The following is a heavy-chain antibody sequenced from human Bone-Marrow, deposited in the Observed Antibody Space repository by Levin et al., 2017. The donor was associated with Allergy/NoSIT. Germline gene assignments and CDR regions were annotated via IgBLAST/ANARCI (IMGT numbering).Heavy chain of an antibody. V-gene: IGHV3-30*04. CDR2: ISYDGSNK. D-gene: IGHD1-26*01. CDR3: ARGPEVVRGVPTIVGATTFVY. J-gene: IGHJ4*02. CDR1: GFTFSSYA. Sequence: PGGSLRLSCAASGFTFSSYAMHWVRQAPGKGLEWVAVISYDGSNKYYADSVKGRFTISRDNSKNTLYLQMNSLRAEDTAVYYCARGPEVVRGVPTIVGATTFVYWGQGTLVTVSS.